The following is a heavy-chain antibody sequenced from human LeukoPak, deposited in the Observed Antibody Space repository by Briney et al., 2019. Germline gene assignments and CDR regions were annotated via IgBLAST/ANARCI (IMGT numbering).Heavy chain of an antibody. J-gene: IGHJ4*02. CDR2: ISDSGST. CDR1: GGSMNNYY. V-gene: IGHV4-59*01. D-gene: IGHD3-9*01. CDR3: ARLRYFDWTDLYYFDY. Sequence: SETLSLTCTVSGGSMNNYYWSWIRQAPGKGLEWIGYISDSGSTNYNPSLRSRVTISVDTSKNQFSLKLSSVTAADTAVYYCARLRYFDWTDLYYFDYWGQGTPVTVSS.